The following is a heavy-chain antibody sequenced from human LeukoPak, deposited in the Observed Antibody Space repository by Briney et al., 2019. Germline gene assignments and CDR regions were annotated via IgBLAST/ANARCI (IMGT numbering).Heavy chain of an antibody. Sequence: GESLKLSCEGSGYSFTSYWIGWVRQMPGKGLEWMGIIYPGDSDITYSPSFQGQVTISADRSINTAYLQWSSLKASNTAMYYCARRDYGDYYFDYWGQGTLVTVSS. CDR1: GYSFTSYW. CDR2: IYPGDSDI. V-gene: IGHV5-51*01. J-gene: IGHJ4*02. D-gene: IGHD4-17*01. CDR3: ARRDYGDYYFDY.